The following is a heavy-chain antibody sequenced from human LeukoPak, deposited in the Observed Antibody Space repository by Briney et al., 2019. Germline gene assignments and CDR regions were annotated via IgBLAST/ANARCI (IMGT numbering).Heavy chain of an antibody. J-gene: IGHJ4*02. V-gene: IGHV4-34*01. D-gene: IGHD4-17*01. CDR1: GGSFSGYY. CDR3: ATHYGDPPGPDY. Sequence: SETLSLTCAVYGGSFSGYYWSWIRQPPGKGLEWIGEINHSGSTNYNPSLKSRVTISVDTSKNQFSLKLSSVTAADTAVYYCATHYGDPPGPDYWGQGTLVTVSS. CDR2: INHSGST.